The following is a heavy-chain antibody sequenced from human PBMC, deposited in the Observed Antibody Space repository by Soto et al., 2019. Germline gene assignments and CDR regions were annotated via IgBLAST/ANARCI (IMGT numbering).Heavy chain of an antibody. CDR1: GFTFTSSA. J-gene: IGHJ3*02. CDR3: AAGTAMVQYAFDI. V-gene: IGHV1-58*01. Sequence: GASVKASCKASGFTFTSSAVQWVRQARGQRLEWIGWIVVGSGNTNYAQKFQERVTITRDMSTSTAYMELSSLRSEDTAVYYCAAGTAMVQYAFDIWGQGTMVTVSS. CDR2: IVVGSGNT. D-gene: IGHD5-18*01.